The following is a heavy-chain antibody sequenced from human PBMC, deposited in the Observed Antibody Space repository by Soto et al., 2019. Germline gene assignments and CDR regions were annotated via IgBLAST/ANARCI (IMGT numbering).Heavy chain of an antibody. Sequence: GGSLRLSCAASGFTFSSYAMSWVRQAPGKGLEWVSAISGSGGSTYYADSVKGRFTISRDNSKNTLYLQMNSLRAEDTAVYYCAKNGLLWFGEPDAFDIWGQGTMVTVSS. J-gene: IGHJ3*02. CDR1: GFTFSSYA. CDR2: ISGSGGST. D-gene: IGHD3-10*01. CDR3: AKNGLLWFGEPDAFDI. V-gene: IGHV3-23*01.